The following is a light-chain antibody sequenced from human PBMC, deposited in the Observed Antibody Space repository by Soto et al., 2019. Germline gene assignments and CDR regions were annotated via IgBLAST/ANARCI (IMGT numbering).Light chain of an antibody. CDR3: QQRSQWPWT. J-gene: IGKJ1*01. Sequence: ENVLSHSLGTLSLSPGERATLSCRASQSVSSSYLAWYQQRPGQAPRLLIYGAFNRATGIPDRFTGSTSGTDFTLTISRLEPEDFAVYYCQQRSQWPWTFGQGTKVDIK. V-gene: IGKV3D-20*02. CDR1: QSVSSSY. CDR2: GAF.